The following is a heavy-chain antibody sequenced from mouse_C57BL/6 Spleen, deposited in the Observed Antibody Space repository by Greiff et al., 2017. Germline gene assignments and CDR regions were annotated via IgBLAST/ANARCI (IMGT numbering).Heavy chain of an antibody. CDR3: ARWLLRYFDY. V-gene: IGHV1-26*01. CDR1: GYTFTDYY. CDR2: INPNNGGT. J-gene: IGHJ2*01. Sequence: EVKLQQSGPELVKPGASVKISCKASGYTFTDYYMNWVKQSHGKSLEWIGDINPNNGGTSYNQKFKGKATLTVDKSSSTAYMELRSLTSEDSAVYYCARWLLRYFDYWGQGTTLTVSS. D-gene: IGHD2-3*01.